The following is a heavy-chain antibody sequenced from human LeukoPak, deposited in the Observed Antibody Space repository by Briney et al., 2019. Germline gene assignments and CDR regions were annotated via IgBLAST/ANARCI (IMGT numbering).Heavy chain of an antibody. CDR1: LYTFTGYY. CDR2: INPNSGGT. V-gene: IGHV1-2*02. J-gene: IGHJ5*02. CDR3: ARGIFDP. Sequence: ASVKVSCTASLYTFTGYYMNWRRQAPGQGLEWMGWINPNSGGTNYAQKFQGRVTMTRDTSITTAYMELSSLRSDDTAVYYCARGIFDPWGQGTLVTVSS.